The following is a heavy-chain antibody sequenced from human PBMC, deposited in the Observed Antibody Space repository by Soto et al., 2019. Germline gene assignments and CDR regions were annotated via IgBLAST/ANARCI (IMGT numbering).Heavy chain of an antibody. CDR3: AKGDSDYYFDY. J-gene: IGHJ4*02. V-gene: IGHV3-23*01. CDR1: GFTFSTYV. CDR2: ISASGSNG. Sequence: GGSLRLSCAASGFTFSTYVMAWVRQAPGRGLEWVSGISASGSNGFYTDSVKGRFIISRDNSKNTLYLQMNSLRVDDTALYFCAKGDSDYYFDYWGQGTLVTVSS. D-gene: IGHD4-4*01.